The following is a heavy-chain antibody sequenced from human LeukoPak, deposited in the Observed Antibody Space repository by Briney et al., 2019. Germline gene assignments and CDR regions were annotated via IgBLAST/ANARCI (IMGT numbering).Heavy chain of an antibody. CDR2: ISYDGSNK. J-gene: IGHJ4*02. CDR1: GFTFSSYA. CDR3: ARGGYNWNYVGPGYFGY. Sequence: GRSLRLSCAASGFTFSSYAMHWVRQAPGKGLEWVAVISYDGSNKYYADSVKGRFTISRDNSKNTLYLQMNSLRAEDTAVYYCARGGYNWNYVGPGYFGYWGQGTLVTVSS. V-gene: IGHV3-30-3*01. D-gene: IGHD1-7*01.